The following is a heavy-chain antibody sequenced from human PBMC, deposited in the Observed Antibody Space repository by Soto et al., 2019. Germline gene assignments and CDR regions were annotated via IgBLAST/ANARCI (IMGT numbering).Heavy chain of an antibody. CDR2: ISSSSSTI. CDR3: ARDLRFGEATIQNLDY. Sequence: PGGSLRLSCAASGFTFSSYSMNWVRQAPGKGLEWVSYISSSSSTIYYADSVKGRFTISRDNAKNSLYLQMNSLRDEDTAVYYCARDLRFGEATIQNLDYWGQGTLVTVSS. V-gene: IGHV3-48*02. D-gene: IGHD3-16*01. J-gene: IGHJ4*02. CDR1: GFTFSSYS.